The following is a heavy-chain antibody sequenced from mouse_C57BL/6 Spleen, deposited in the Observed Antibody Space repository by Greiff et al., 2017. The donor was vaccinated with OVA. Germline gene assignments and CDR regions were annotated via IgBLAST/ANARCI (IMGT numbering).Heavy chain of an antibody. D-gene: IGHD2-14*01. CDR1: GYAFTNYL. Sequence: VQLQQSGAELVRPGTSVKVSCKASGYAFTNYLIEWVKQRPGQGLEWIGVINPGSGGTNYNEKFKGKATLTADKSSSTAYMQLSSLTSEDSAVYFCARGGYDVLYAMDYWGQGTSVTVSS. J-gene: IGHJ4*01. V-gene: IGHV1-54*01. CDR3: ARGGYDVLYAMDY. CDR2: INPGSGGT.